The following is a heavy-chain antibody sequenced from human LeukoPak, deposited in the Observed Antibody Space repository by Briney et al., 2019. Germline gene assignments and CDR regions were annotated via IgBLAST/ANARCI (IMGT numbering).Heavy chain of an antibody. CDR1: GFTFSRYG. Sequence: PGGSLRLSCAASGFTFSRYGMHWVRQAPGKGLEWVAVISDDRNKKYYADSVKGRFTISRDKSKDTVYLQMDSLRAEDTAVYYCAKDSRHYYFDYWGQGTPVTVSS. D-gene: IGHD3-3*02. CDR3: AKDSRHYYFDY. CDR2: ISDDRNKK. J-gene: IGHJ4*02. V-gene: IGHV3-30*18.